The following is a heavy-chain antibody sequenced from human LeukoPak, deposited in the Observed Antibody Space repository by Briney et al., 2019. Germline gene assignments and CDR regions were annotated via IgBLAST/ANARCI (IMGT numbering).Heavy chain of an antibody. J-gene: IGHJ4*02. CDR3: ARHSSSWEARFDY. CDR2: IYYSGST. Sequence: SETLSLTCTVSGGSISSYYWSWIRQPPGKGLEWIGYIYYSGSTNYNPSLKSRVTISVDTSMNQFSLKLSSVTAADTAVYYCARHSSSWEARFDYWGQGTLVTVSS. D-gene: IGHD6-13*01. V-gene: IGHV4-59*08. CDR1: GGSISSYY.